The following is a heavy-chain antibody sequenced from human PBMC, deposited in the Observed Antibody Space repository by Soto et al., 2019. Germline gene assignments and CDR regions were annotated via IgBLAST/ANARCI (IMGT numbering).Heavy chain of an antibody. Sequence: RLSCAASGFTFSSYSMNWVRQAPGKGLEWVSYISSSSSTIYYADSVKGRFTISRDNAKNSLYLQMNSLRAEDTAVYYCASGHRSSIAATYYFDYWGQGTLVTVSS. CDR2: ISSSSSTI. CDR1: GFTFSSYS. J-gene: IGHJ4*02. V-gene: IGHV3-48*01. D-gene: IGHD6-6*01. CDR3: ASGHRSSIAATYYFDY.